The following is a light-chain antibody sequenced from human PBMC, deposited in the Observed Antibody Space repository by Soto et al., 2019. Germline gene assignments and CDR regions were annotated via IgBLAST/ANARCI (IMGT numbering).Light chain of an antibody. CDR1: QSVYSS. Sequence: EFVLTQSPGTLSLSPGERATLSCRASQSVYSSLAWYQQKPGQAPRLLIYGASSRATGIPDRFSGSGSGTDFTLTISRLEPEEFAVYYCQQYAGSRTVGQGTEVDI. CDR3: QQYAGSRT. CDR2: GAS. J-gene: IGKJ1*01. V-gene: IGKV3-20*01.